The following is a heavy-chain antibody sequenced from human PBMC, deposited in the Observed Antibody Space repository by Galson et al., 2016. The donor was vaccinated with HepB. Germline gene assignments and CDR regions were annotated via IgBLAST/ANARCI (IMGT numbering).Heavy chain of an antibody. CDR2: ISGSGGST. J-gene: IGHJ6*02. D-gene: IGHD3-3*01. CDR3: AKDLGFLEWLFFDSYYYYGMDG. V-gene: IGHV3-23*01. CDR1: GFTFSSYA. Sequence: SLRLSCAASGFTFSSYAMSWVRQAPGKGLEWVSAISGSGGSTYYADSVKGRFTISRDNSKNTLYLQMNSLRAEDTAVYYCAKDLGFLEWLFFDSYYYYGMDGWGQGTTVTASS.